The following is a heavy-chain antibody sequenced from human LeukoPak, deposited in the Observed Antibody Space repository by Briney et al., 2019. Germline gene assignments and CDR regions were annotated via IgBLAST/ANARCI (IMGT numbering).Heavy chain of an antibody. V-gene: IGHV3-11*01. Sequence: PGGSLRLSCAASGFSVSRSYMIWVRQAPGKGLEWVSYISSSGKTIHHADSVQGRFTISRDNAKNSMYLQMNNLRAEDTAVYYCARDGYRYGYANWGQGALVTVSS. J-gene: IGHJ4*02. CDR2: ISSSGKTI. CDR3: ARDGYRYGYAN. D-gene: IGHD5-18*01. CDR1: GFSVSRSY.